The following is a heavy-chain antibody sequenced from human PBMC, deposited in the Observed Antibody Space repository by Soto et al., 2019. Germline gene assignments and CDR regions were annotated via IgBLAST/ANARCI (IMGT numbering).Heavy chain of an antibody. J-gene: IGHJ5*01. CDR2: IFGDGMT. CDR3: AGDRLQGFGS. V-gene: IGHV3-66*01. CDR1: GFTVGNNY. Sequence: EVQLVESGGGLVQPGGSLRLSCAASGFTVGNNYMSWVRKAPTKGLEWLAVIFGDGMTYYADAVKGRFTVSRDSAENMLFLQITHLTAEDTAVYYCAGDRLQGFGSWCPGTLVTVSS.